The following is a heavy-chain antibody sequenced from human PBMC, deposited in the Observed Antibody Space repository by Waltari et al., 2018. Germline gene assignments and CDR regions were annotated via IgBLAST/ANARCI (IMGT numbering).Heavy chain of an antibody. CDR1: EFTFSSYA. V-gene: IGHV3-30*04. CDR2: ISNNGRNI. D-gene: IGHD3-22*01. Sequence: QVQLVESGGGVVQPGRSLRLSCAASEFTFSSYAMHWVRQAPGKGPEWVAVISNNGRNIYYVDSVKCRFTITRDNSKKMLYLQMNSLRAEDTAVYYCARDYCDRTNCHGMDVWGQGTTVTVSS. CDR3: ARDYCDRTNCHGMDV. J-gene: IGHJ6*02.